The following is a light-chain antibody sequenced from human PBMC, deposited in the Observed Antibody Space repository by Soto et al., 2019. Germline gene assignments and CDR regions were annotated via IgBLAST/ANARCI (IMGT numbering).Light chain of an antibody. CDR1: SSNIGSST. Sequence: QSVLTQPPSASGTPGQRVTISCSGSSSNIGSSTVNWYQQLPGTAPKLLMYSNTHRPSGVPDRFSGSKSGTSASLAITGLQSEDEADYYCATWDDSLNGPVFGGGTKLTVL. CDR2: SNT. V-gene: IGLV1-44*01. CDR3: ATWDDSLNGPV. J-gene: IGLJ3*02.